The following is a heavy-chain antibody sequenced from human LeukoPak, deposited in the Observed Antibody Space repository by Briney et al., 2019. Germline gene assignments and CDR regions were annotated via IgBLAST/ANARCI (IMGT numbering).Heavy chain of an antibody. Sequence: SETLSLTCTVSGGSISSSSNYWGWIRQPPGKGLEWIGSIYYSGSTYYNPSLKSRVTISVDTSKNQFSLKLSSVTAADTAVYYCARHDSSGPYNAFDMWGQGTMVTVSS. J-gene: IGHJ3*02. CDR2: IYYSGST. CDR3: ARHDSSGPYNAFDM. CDR1: GGSISSSSNY. V-gene: IGHV4-39*01. D-gene: IGHD3-22*01.